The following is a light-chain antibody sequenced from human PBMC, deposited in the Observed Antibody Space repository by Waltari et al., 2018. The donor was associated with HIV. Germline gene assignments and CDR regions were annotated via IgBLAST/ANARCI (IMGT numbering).Light chain of an antibody. V-gene: IGLV1-47*01. CDR1: SSNIGSNY. CDR2: RNN. CDR3: AAWDDSLSGLV. Sequence: QSVVTQPPSASGTPGPRVTISCSGSSSNIGSNYVYWYQQLPGTAPKLLIFRNNQRPSGVPDRFSGSKSGTSASLAISGLRSEDEANYYCAAWDDSLSGLVFGGGTKLTVL. J-gene: IGLJ3*02.